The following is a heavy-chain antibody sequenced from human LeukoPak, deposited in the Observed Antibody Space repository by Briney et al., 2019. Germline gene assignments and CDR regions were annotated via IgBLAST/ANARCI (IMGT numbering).Heavy chain of an antibody. Sequence: SETLSLTCAVYGGSFSGYYWSWIRQPPGKGLEWIGEINHSGSTNYNPSLKSRVTISVDTSKNQFSLKLSSVTAADTAVYYRARGALPANGMDVWGQGTTVTVSS. CDR2: INHSGST. CDR3: ARGALPANGMDV. CDR1: GGSFSGYY. D-gene: IGHD2-2*01. V-gene: IGHV4-34*01. J-gene: IGHJ6*02.